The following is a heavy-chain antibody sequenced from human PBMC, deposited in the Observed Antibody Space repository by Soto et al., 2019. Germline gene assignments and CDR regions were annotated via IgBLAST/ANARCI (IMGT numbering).Heavy chain of an antibody. D-gene: IGHD4-17*01. V-gene: IGHV4-39*01. CDR2: IYYSGST. CDR1: GGSISSSSYY. J-gene: IGHJ4*02. CDR3: ARLLLTTRDVVDY. Sequence: SETLSLTCTVSGGSISSSSYYWGWIRQPPGKGLEWIGSIYYSGSTYYNPSLKSRVTISVDTSKNQFSLKLSSVTAADTAVYYCARLLLTTRDVVDYWGQGTLVTVSS.